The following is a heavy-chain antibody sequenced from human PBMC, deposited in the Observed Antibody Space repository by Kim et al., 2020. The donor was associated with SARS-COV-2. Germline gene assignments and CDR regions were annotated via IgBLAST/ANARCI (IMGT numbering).Heavy chain of an antibody. D-gene: IGHD5-12*01. CDR3: ASEPRDGYGY. V-gene: IGHV3-53*01. Sequence: STYYADSVKGRFTISRDNSKNTLYLQMNSLRAEDTAVYYCASEPRDGYGYWGQGTLVTVSS. J-gene: IGHJ4*02. CDR2: ST.